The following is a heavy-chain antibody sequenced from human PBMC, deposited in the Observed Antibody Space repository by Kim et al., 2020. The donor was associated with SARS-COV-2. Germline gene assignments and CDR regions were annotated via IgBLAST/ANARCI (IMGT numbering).Heavy chain of an antibody. J-gene: IGHJ5*02. Sequence: GGSLRLSCAASGFTFSSYAMSWVRQAPGKGLEWVSAISGSGGSTYYADSVKGRFTISRDNSKNTLYLQMNSLRAEDTAVYYCAKVRPKPTYYYGSGSYGGWFDPWGQGTLVTVSS. V-gene: IGHV3-23*01. CDR1: GFTFSSYA. CDR2: ISGSGGST. D-gene: IGHD3-10*01. CDR3: AKVRPKPTYYYGSGSYGGWFDP.